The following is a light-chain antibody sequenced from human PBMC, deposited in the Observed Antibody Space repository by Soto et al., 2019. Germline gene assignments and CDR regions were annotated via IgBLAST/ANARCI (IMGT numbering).Light chain of an antibody. V-gene: IGLV2-11*01. CDR3: CSFAGTISFA. CDR1: SSDVGGFDY. J-gene: IGLJ1*01. CDR2: DVT. Sequence: QSVLTQPRSVSGSPGQSFTISCTGTSSDVGGFDYVSWYQQHACKAPKLIIYDVTKRPSGVPVRFFGSRSGNTASLTISGLQSEDEAVYYSCSFAGTISFAFGTGTKVTVL.